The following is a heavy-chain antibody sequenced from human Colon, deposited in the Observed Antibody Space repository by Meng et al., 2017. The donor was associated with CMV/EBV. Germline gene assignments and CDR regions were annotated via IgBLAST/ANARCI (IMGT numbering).Heavy chain of an antibody. CDR1: GFTFSSFA. V-gene: IGHV3-21*01. D-gene: IGHD2-15*01. J-gene: IGHJ5*01. CDR3: ARDIADSNSFDS. Sequence: VQVVASGGGLVKPGVSLRLSCAVSGFTFSSFAMHWVRQAPGKGLEWVSSINSNSNHIYYADSVKGRFTISRDNAKNSLYLQINNLRAEDTAIYYCARDIADSNSFDSWGQGTLVTVSS. CDR2: INSNSNHI.